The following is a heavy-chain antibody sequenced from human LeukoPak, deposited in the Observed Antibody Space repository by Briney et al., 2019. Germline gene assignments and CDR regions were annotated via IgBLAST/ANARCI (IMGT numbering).Heavy chain of an antibody. J-gene: IGHJ4*01. CDR1: GFIYSHYG. CDR2: IWSDGSNR. CDR3: VRDAQRGFDYSNSLKY. D-gene: IGHD4-11*01. V-gene: IGHV3-33*01. Sequence: QTGGSLRLSCAASGFIYSHYGMHWVRQAPGKGLEWVAVIWSDGSNRFYAGSVEGRFTISRDNSQRTLFLQMNSLRVDDTAMYYCVRDAQRGFDYSNSLKYWGHGTLVTVSS.